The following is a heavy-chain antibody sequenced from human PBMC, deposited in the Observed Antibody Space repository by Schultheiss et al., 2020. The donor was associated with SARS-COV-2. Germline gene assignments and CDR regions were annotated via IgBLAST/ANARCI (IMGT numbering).Heavy chain of an antibody. J-gene: IGHJ6*02. CDR3: ARGGLGRIWTRYYHYGMDV. D-gene: IGHD2-15*01. CDR2: IRSSGRDI. Sequence: GGSLRLSCAAFGFSFRTYGMHWVRQAPGKGLEFVASIRSSGRDIYYADSMQGRFTISRDNSKNTLYLQMNSLRAEDTAVYYCARGGLGRIWTRYYHYGMDVWGQGTTVTVSS. V-gene: IGHV3-21*01. CDR1: GFSFRTYG.